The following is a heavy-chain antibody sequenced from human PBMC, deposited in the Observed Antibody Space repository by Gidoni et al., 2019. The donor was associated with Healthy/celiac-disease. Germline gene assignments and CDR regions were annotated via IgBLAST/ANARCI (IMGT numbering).Heavy chain of an antibody. D-gene: IGHD5-12*01. Sequence: QVQLQESGPGLVKPSETLSLTCTVSGGSISSYYWSWIRQPPGKGLEWIGYIYYSGSTNYNPSLKSRVTISVDTSKNQFSLKLSSVTAADTAVYYCARGAGYSGYDWGQGTLVTVSS. CDR3: ARGAGYSGYD. CDR1: GGSISSYY. J-gene: IGHJ4*02. CDR2: IYYSGST. V-gene: IGHV4-59*01.